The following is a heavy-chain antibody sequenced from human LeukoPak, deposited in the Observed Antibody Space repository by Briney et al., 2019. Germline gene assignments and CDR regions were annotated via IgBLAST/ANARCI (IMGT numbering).Heavy chain of an antibody. CDR3: ARGRITIFGVVAFDAFDI. D-gene: IGHD3-3*01. J-gene: IGHJ3*02. V-gene: IGHV1-69*05. CDR1: GGTFSSYA. Sequence: SVKVSCKASGGTFSSYAISWVRQAPGQGLEWMGGIIPIFGTANYAQKFQGRVTITTDESTSTAYMELSSLRSEDTAVYYCARGRITIFGVVAFDAFDIWGQGTMVTVSS. CDR2: IIPIFGTA.